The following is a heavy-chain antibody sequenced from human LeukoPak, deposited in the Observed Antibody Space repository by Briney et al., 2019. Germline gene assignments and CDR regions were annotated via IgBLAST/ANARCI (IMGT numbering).Heavy chain of an antibody. Sequence: PSETLSLTCAVYGGSFSGHYWSWIRQPPGKGLEWIGEINHSGSTNYNPSLKSRVTISLDTSKNQFSLKLSSVTAADTAVYYCARRVPAATQRVDYWGQGTLVTASS. CDR1: GGSFSGHY. V-gene: IGHV4-34*01. J-gene: IGHJ4*02. D-gene: IGHD6-13*01. CDR2: INHSGST. CDR3: ARRVPAATQRVDY.